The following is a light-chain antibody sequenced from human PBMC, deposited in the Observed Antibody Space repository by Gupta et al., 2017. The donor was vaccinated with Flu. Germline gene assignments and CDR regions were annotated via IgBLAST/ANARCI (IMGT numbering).Light chain of an antibody. Sequence: DIQLTQSPSFLSASVGDRVTITCRASQGINSFLAWYQQKPGEAPKLLIYTASTLQSGVPSRFSGSGSGTEFTLTISSLQSEDFATYYCQQYYTYPFFGPGTKVDI. V-gene: IGKV1-9*01. J-gene: IGKJ3*01. CDR3: QQYYTYPF. CDR1: QGINSF. CDR2: TAS.